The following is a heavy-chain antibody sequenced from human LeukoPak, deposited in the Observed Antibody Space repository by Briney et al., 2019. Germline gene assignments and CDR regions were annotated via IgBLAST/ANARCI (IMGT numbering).Heavy chain of an antibody. V-gene: IGHV3-30*04. D-gene: IGHD4-17*01. CDR3: ARPARVTRINYYYYGMDV. CDR1: GFTFSSYA. J-gene: IGHJ6*02. CDR2: ISYDGSNK. Sequence: GRSLRLSCAASGFTFSSYAMHWVRQAPGKGLEWVAVISYDGSNKYYADSVKGRFTISRDNSKNTLYLQMNSLRAEDTAVYYCARPARVTRINYYYYGMDVWGQGTTVTVSS.